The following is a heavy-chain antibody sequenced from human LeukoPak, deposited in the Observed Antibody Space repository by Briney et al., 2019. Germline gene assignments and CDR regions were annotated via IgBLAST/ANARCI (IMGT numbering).Heavy chain of an antibody. Sequence: GESLKISCKGSGYSFTSYWIGWVRQMPGKGLEWMGIIYPGDSDTRYSPSFQGQVTISADKSISTAYLQWSSLKASDTAMYYCARLCSACSSTSCYAAWFDPWGQGTLVTVSS. CDR3: ARLCSACSSTSCYAAWFDP. D-gene: IGHD2-2*01. V-gene: IGHV5-51*01. CDR2: IYPGDSDT. J-gene: IGHJ5*02. CDR1: GYSFTSYW.